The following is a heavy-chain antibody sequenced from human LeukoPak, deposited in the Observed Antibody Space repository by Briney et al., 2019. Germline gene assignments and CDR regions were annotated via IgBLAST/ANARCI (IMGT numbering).Heavy chain of an antibody. J-gene: IGHJ4*02. CDR2: IYSGGST. Sequence: GGSLRLSCAASGFTVSSNYMGWVRQAPGKGLEWVSIIYSGGSTFYADSVKGRFTISRGNSRNTVYLQMNSLRAEDTAVYYCAKDDRWLQFCCWGQGTLVTVSA. D-gene: IGHD5-24*01. CDR1: GFTVSSNY. CDR3: AKDDRWLQFCC. V-gene: IGHV3-53*01.